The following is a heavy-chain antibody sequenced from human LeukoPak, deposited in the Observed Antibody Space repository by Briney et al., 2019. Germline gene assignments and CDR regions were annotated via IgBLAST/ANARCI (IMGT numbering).Heavy chain of an antibody. CDR2: IYYSGST. CDR1: GGSISSSSYY. V-gene: IGHV4-39*01. J-gene: IGHJ5*02. CDR3: ARRYYDILTGYLSRFDP. D-gene: IGHD3-9*01. Sequence: SETLSLTCTVSGGSISSSSYYWGWIRQPPGKGLEWIGSIYYSGSTYYNPSLKSRVTISVDTSKNQFSLKLSSVTAAGTAVYYCARRYYDILTGYLSRFDPWGQGTLVTVSS.